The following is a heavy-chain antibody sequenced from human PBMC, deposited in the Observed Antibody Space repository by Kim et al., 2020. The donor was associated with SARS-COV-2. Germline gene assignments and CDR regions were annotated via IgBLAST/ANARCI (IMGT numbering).Heavy chain of an antibody. D-gene: IGHD5-12*01. Sequence: GGSLRLSCAASGFTFSSYAMHWVRQAPGKGLEWVAVISYDGTNKYYADSVKGRFTTSRDDSKNTLYLQMNSLRAEDTAVYYCASGGLSGYDPELDPWGQGTLVTVSS. CDR1: GFTFSSYA. CDR2: ISYDGTNK. J-gene: IGHJ5*02. CDR3: ASGGLSGYDPELDP. V-gene: IGHV3-30*04.